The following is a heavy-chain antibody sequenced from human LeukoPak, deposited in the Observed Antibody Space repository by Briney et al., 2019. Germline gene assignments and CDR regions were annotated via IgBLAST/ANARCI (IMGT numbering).Heavy chain of an antibody. J-gene: IGHJ6*02. D-gene: IGHD1-26*01. Sequence: ATSVTVSCKASGFTFTSSAMQWVRQARGQRLEWIGWIIVGSGNTNYAQKYQERVTITRDMSTSTAYMELSSLRSEDTAVYYCAAWGIVGATDYYYYGMDVWGQGTTVTVSS. CDR1: GFTFTSSA. CDR3: AAWGIVGATDYYYYGMDV. V-gene: IGHV1-58*02. CDR2: IIVGSGNT.